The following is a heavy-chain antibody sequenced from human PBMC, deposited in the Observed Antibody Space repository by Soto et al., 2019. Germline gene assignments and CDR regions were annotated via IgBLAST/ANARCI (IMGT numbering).Heavy chain of an antibody. CDR1: GGSVSIGGYY. J-gene: IGHJ4*02. D-gene: IGHD2-8*01. CDR3: ARRALPQCINGVCYKDGFWDY. V-gene: IGHV4-31*03. CDR2: IYYSGTT. Sequence: SETLSLTCTVSGGSVSIGGYYWGWIRQHPGTGLEWIGYIYYSGTTYFNPSLKSRASISLDTSKNEFSLKLTSVTAADTAVYYCARRALPQCINGVCYKDGFWDYWGQGALVTVSS.